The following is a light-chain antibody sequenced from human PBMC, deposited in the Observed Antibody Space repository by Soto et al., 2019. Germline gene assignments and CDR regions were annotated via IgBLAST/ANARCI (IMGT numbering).Light chain of an antibody. CDR3: QQYDNLPYT. CDR1: QDINKY. J-gene: IGKJ2*01. CDR2: DAS. V-gene: IGKV1-33*01. Sequence: DIQMTQSPSSLSASIGDRVTITCQASQDINKYLTWYQQKPGKAPKLLIYDASNLETGVPSRFSGSGSGTDFSFTISSLQPEDIATYYCQQYDNLPYTFGQGTKLEIK.